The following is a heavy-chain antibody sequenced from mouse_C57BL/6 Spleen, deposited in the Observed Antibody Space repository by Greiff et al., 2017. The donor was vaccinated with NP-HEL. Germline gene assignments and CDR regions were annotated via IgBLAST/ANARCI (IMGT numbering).Heavy chain of an antibody. CDR3: ARGNTGHFDY. CDR1: GFTFSDYG. Sequence: EVKLMESGGGLVKPGGSLKLSCAASGFTFSDYGMHWVRQAPEKGLEWVAYISSGSSTIYYADTVKGRFTISRDNAKNTLFLQMTSLRSEDTAMYYCARGNTGHFDYWGHSTTLTVSS. D-gene: IGHD4-1*01. CDR2: ISSGSSTI. V-gene: IGHV5-17*01. J-gene: IGHJ2*01.